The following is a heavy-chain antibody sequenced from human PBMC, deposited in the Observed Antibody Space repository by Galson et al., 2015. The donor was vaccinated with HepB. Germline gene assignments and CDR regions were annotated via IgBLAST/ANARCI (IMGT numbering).Heavy chain of an antibody. D-gene: IGHD3-22*01. CDR1: GYRFANYG. CDR3: ARGGYYGSSGSYQSTYWYFGL. Sequence: SVKVSCKASGYRFANYGITWVRQAPGQGLDWMGWISPYIGDTHYAQKFQGRVTMTTDTSTSTADMELRSLRSDDTAIYYCARGGYYGSSGSYQSTYWYFGLWGRGTLVTVSS. J-gene: IGHJ2*01. V-gene: IGHV1-18*04. CDR2: ISPYIGDT.